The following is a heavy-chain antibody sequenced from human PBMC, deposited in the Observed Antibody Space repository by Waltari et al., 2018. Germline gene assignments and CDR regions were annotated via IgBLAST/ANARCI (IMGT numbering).Heavy chain of an antibody. Sequence: QVQLVQSGAEVKKPWASVKVSCKASGYTFTGYYMHWVRQAPGQGLEWMGRINPSSGGTNDAQKFQGRVTMTRDTSISTAYMELSRLRSDDTAVYYCARDPPRGSGYDDAFDIWGQGTMVTVSS. CDR2: INPSSGGT. CDR3: ARDPPRGSGYDDAFDI. CDR1: GYTFTGYY. V-gene: IGHV1-2*06. D-gene: IGHD5-12*01. J-gene: IGHJ3*02.